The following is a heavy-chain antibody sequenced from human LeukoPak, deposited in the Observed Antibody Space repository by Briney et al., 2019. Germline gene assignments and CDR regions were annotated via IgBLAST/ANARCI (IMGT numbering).Heavy chain of an antibody. Sequence: GGSLRLSCAASGFTFDDYAMHWVRRAPGKGLEWVSGISWNSGNTGYADSVKGRFTISRDNAKNSLYLQMNSLRAEDTALYYCAKDMGGSGSYYSHWGQGTLVTVSS. J-gene: IGHJ4*02. V-gene: IGHV3-9*01. CDR1: GFTFDDYA. D-gene: IGHD3-10*01. CDR2: ISWNSGNT. CDR3: AKDMGGSGSYYSH.